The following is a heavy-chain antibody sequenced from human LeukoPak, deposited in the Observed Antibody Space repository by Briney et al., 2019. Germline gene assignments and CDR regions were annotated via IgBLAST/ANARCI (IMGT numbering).Heavy chain of an antibody. CDR1: GFTFSSYG. J-gene: IGHJ6*02. CDR3: AIGATMVVRYYYYGMDV. CDR2: ISYDGSNK. V-gene: IGHV3-30*03. Sequence: GRSLRLSCAASGFTFSSYGMHWVRQAPGKGLEWVAVISYDGSNKYYADSVKGRFTNSRDNSKNTLYLQMNSLRAEDTAVYYCAIGATMVVRYYYYGMDVGGQGTTVTVSS. D-gene: IGHD3-10*01.